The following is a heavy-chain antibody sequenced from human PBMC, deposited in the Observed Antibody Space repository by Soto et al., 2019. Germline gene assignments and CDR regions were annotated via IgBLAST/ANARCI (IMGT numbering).Heavy chain of an antibody. CDR1: NGSLSGYS. D-gene: IGHD6-6*01. Sequence: SETLSLTCSVYNGSLSGYSWNWIRQPPGKGLEWIGEINHSGTINYNPSLRSRVTMSVDRSRNQFSLKLRSVTAADTAVYYCATGGGFIEGRMVRFDPWGQGTQVTVSS. V-gene: IGHV4-34*01. J-gene: IGHJ5*02. CDR2: INHSGTI. CDR3: ATGGGFIEGRMVRFDP.